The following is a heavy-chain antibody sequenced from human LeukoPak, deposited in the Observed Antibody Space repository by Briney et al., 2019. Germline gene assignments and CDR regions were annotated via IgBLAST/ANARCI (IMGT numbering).Heavy chain of an antibody. CDR1: GYTFTSYG. CDR2: ISAYNGNT. CDR3: ARAGIGYDSSGYYSQDFDY. Sequence: ASVKVSCKASGYTFTSYGISWVRQAPGQGLEWRGWISAYNGNTINAQKRQGRVTMTTDPSTSTAYMELRSLRSDDTAVYYCARAGIGYDSSGYYSQDFDYWGQGTLVTVSS. D-gene: IGHD3-22*01. V-gene: IGHV1-18*01. J-gene: IGHJ4*02.